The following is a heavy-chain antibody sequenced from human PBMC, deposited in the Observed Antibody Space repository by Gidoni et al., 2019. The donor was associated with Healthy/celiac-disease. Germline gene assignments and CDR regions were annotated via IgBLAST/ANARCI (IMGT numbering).Heavy chain of an antibody. CDR2: MSSSSSTL. D-gene: IGHD2-2*03. Sequence: EVQLVEWGGGVVQPGGSRGLSGAASGVPFSRSSMNWVRQAPVKGLEWVSYMSSSSSTLYYADSVKGRFTISRDNAKNSLYLQMNSLRDEDTAVYYCVLGYCSSTSCPYYFDSWGQVPLVTVSS. CDR1: GVPFSRSS. V-gene: IGHV3-48*02. J-gene: IGHJ4*02. CDR3: VLGYCSSTSCPYYFDS.